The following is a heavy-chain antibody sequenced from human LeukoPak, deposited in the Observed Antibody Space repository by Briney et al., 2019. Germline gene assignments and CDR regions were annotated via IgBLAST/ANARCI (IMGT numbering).Heavy chain of an antibody. V-gene: IGHV1-2*02. CDR3: ATPYSRSWLPWLFGY. D-gene: IGHD6-13*01. J-gene: IGHJ4*02. CDR2: INPNSGGT. Sequence: GASVKVSCKASGYTFTGYYMHWVRQAPGQGLEWMGWINPNSGGTNYAQKFQGRVTMTRDTSISTAYMELSRLRSDDTAVYYCATPYSRSWLPWLFGYWGQGTLVTVSS. CDR1: GYTFTGYY.